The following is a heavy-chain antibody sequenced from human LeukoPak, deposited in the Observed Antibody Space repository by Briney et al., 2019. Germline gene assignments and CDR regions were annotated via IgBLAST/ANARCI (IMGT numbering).Heavy chain of an antibody. D-gene: IGHD1-14*01. Sequence: GRSLRLSCAASGFTFSSYGMHWVRQAPGKGLEWVAVIWYDGSNKYYADSVKGRFTISRDNSKNTLYLQMNSLRAEDTAVYYCAKDRGGRFLTGAFDIWGQGTMVTVSS. CDR1: GFTFSSYG. J-gene: IGHJ3*02. V-gene: IGHV3-33*06. CDR2: IWYDGSNK. CDR3: AKDRGGRFLTGAFDI.